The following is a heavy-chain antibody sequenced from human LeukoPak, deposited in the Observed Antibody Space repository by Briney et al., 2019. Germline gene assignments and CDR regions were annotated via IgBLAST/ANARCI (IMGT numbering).Heavy chain of an antibody. D-gene: IGHD3-22*01. CDR2: ITGNGGTT. V-gene: IGHV3-23*01. CDR3: AKDQYYDSSGHP. CDR1: GFTFNNYA. Sequence: PGGSLRLSCAASGFTFNNYAMTWVRQAPGKGLEWVSGITGNGGTTDYADSVKGRFTISRDNSKNTLYLQMNSLRAEDSAVYYCAKDQYYDSSGHPWGQGTLVTVSS. J-gene: IGHJ5*02.